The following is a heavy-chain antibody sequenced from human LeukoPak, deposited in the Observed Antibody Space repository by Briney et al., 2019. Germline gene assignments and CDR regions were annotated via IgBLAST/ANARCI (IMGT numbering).Heavy chain of an antibody. Sequence: GGSLRRSCAASGFTFSNYWMSWVRQAPGKGLEWVANIKQDGSVKYYVDSVKGRFTISRDNAKNFLQMNSLRVEDTAVYYCARIGYSSSSLDYWGQGTLVTVSS. J-gene: IGHJ4*02. CDR2: IKQDGSVK. CDR3: ARIGYSSSSLDY. V-gene: IGHV3-7*01. D-gene: IGHD6-6*01. CDR1: GFTFSNYW.